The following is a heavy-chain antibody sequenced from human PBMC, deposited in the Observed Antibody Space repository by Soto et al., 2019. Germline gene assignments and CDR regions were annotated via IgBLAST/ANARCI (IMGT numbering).Heavy chain of an antibody. CDR2: INEDGSVK. CDR3: ARVFYIAVALDAFDI. J-gene: IGHJ3*02. Sequence: GGSPRLSCAASGVTVCRYWMTWVRQAPGKGLEWVANINEDGSVKYYVNSVEGRFTISRDNVKNSLYLQLNSVTPEDTAVYYCARVFYIAVALDAFDIWGQGTMVTVSS. V-gene: IGHV3-7*01. CDR1: GVTVCRYW. D-gene: IGHD6-19*01.